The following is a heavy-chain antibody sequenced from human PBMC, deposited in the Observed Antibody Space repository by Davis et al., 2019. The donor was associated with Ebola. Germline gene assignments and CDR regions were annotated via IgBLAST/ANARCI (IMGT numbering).Heavy chain of an antibody. V-gene: IGHV3-74*01. D-gene: IGHD6-19*01. CDR1: GFSFNNYW. Sequence: HTGGSLRLSCAASGFSFNNYWMHWVRQVPGKGLVWVSRVSSDGTIMDYADSVKGRFTISRDNAKNTLYLEMNSLRAEDTAVYYCARGHSSGWYVYWGQGTLVTVSS. CDR2: VSSDGTIM. CDR3: ARGHSSGWYVY. J-gene: IGHJ4*02.